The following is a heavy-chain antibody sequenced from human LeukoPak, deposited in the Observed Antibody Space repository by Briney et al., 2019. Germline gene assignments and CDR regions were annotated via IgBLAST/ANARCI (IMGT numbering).Heavy chain of an antibody. CDR2: IDPHSGDT. D-gene: IGHD4-17*01. Sequence: ASVKVSCKASGYRFTGAYIHWIRQAPGQGLECMGWIDPHSGDTHYAQNFQGRVTMTRDTSISTAYMELSRLRSDDTAVYYCARTAISYGDYVYWGQGNLVTVSS. CDR3: ARTAISYGDYVY. V-gene: IGHV1-2*02. CDR1: GYRFTGAY. J-gene: IGHJ4*02.